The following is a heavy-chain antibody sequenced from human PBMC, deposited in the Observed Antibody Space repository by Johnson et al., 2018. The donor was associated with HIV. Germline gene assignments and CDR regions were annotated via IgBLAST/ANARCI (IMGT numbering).Heavy chain of an antibody. D-gene: IGHD6-6*01. CDR1: GFTFSSYA. V-gene: IGHV3-30*18. CDR2: VSYDGSNK. CDR3: VKERQLVRSFDI. Sequence: QMQLVESGGGGVQPGRSLRLSCAASGFTFSSYAMHWVRRAPGKGLEWLAVVSYDGSNKYYADSVKGRFTISRDNTKNTLFLEMNSLRPEDTAVYYCVKERQLVRSFDIWGQGTMVTVSS. J-gene: IGHJ3*02.